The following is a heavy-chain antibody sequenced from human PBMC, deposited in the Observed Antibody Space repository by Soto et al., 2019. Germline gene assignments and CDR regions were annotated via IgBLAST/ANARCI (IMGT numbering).Heavy chain of an antibody. V-gene: IGHV3-23*01. D-gene: IGHD3-10*01. Sequence: GGSLRLSCAASGFTFSVYAMCWVRQAPGKGLEWVSGISGSGDSTHYADSVKGRFTVSRDNSKSMLYLQTNSLRAEDTAIYYCAKALYGGFTYWGQGTLVTVSS. CDR3: AKALYGGFTY. CDR2: ISGSGDST. J-gene: IGHJ4*02. CDR1: GFTFSVYA.